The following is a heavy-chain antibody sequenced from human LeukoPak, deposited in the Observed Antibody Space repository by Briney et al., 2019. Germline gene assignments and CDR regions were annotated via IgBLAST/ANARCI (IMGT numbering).Heavy chain of an antibody. V-gene: IGHV1-24*01. D-gene: IGHD5-18*01. J-gene: IGHJ6*03. Sequence: ASVKVSCKVSGYTLTEFSMHWVRQAPGKGLEWMGGFYPEDGETIYAQKFQGRVTMTEDTSTDTAYMELSSLRSEDTAVYYCATTLGYSYGPRYYYYYMDVWGKGTTVTVSS. CDR3: ATTLGYSYGPRYYYYYMDV. CDR1: GYTLTEFS. CDR2: FYPEDGET.